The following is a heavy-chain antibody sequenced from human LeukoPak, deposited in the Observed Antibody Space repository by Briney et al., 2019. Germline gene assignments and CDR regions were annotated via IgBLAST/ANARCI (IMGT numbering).Heavy chain of an antibody. J-gene: IGHJ4*02. D-gene: IGHD6-13*01. Sequence: PSETLSLTCTVSGGSISSYYWSWIRDPPGPGQGRIGYIYYSGSSNYNPSLKSRITISVDTSKNQFPLKLSSVAAADTAVYYCARGESPGYSSSWGYWGQGTLVTVSS. CDR2: IYYSGSS. V-gene: IGHV4-59*01. CDR3: ARGESPGYSSSWGY. CDR1: GGSISSYY.